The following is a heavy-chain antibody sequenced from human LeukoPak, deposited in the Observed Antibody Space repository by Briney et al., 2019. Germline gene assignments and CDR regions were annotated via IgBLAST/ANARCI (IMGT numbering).Heavy chain of an antibody. CDR1: GGSFSGYY. D-gene: IGHD2-15*01. V-gene: IGHV4-34*01. CDR2: INHSGST. CDR3: ARRICRGGSCYSIDY. Sequence: SETLSLTCAVYGGSFSGYYWSWIRQPPGKGLEWIGEINHSGSTNYNPSLKSRVTISVDTSKNQFPLKLSSVTAADTAVYYCARRICRGGSCYSIDYWGQGTLVTVSS. J-gene: IGHJ4*02.